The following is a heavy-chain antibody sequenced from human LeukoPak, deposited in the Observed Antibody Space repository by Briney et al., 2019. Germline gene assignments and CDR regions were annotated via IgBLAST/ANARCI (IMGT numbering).Heavy chain of an antibody. V-gene: IGHV1-69*13. J-gene: IGHJ6*02. CDR1: GGTFSSYA. CDR3: AGLGGNQWLVLGYYYGMDV. CDR2: IIPIFGTA. D-gene: IGHD6-19*01. Sequence: GASVKVSCKASGGTFSSYAISWVRQAPGQGLEWMGGIIPIFGTANYAQKFQGRVTITADESTSTAYMELSSLRSEDTAVYYCAGLGGNQWLVLGYYYGMDVWGQGTTVTVSS.